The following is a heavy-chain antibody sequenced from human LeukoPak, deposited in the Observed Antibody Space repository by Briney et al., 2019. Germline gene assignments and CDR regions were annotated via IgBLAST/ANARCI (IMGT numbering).Heavy chain of an antibody. Sequence: PGGSLRLSCAASGFTFSSYAMTWVRQAPGKGLEWVSAISGSGGSTHYTDSAKGRFTISRDNSKNILYLQMNSLRVEDTAVYYCARRSGDREFEYWGQGTLVTVSS. V-gene: IGHV3-23*01. D-gene: IGHD7-27*01. CDR3: ARRSGDREFEY. CDR2: ISGSGGST. CDR1: GFTFSSYA. J-gene: IGHJ4*02.